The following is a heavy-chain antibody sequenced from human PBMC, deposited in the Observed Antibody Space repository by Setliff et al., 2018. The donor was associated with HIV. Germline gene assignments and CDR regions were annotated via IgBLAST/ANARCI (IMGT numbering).Heavy chain of an antibody. D-gene: IGHD3-10*01. Sequence: SETLSLTCTVSGGSISSSSYYWGWIRQPPGKGLEWIGSMYYSGRTYYNPSLKSRVTISVYTSKNQFSLKLSSVTAADTAVYYCALSSGSYYNALDNWGQGTLVTVSS. CDR3: ALSSGSYYNALDN. CDR1: GGSISSSSYY. J-gene: IGHJ4*02. CDR2: MYYSGRT. V-gene: IGHV4-39*01.